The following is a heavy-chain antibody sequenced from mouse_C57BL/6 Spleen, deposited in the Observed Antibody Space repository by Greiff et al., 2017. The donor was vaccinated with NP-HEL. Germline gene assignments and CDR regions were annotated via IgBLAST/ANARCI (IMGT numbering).Heavy chain of an antibody. CDR2: IDPSDSYT. CDR3: ARFDYTFPYAMDY. J-gene: IGHJ4*01. CDR1: GYTFTSYW. D-gene: IGHD2-4*01. Sequence: QVQLQQPGAELVMPGASVKLSCKASGYTFTSYWMHWVKQRPGQGLEWIGEIDPSDSYTNYNQKFKGKSTLTVDKSSSTAYMQRSSLTSEDSAVYYCARFDYTFPYAMDYWGQGTSVTVSS. V-gene: IGHV1-69*01.